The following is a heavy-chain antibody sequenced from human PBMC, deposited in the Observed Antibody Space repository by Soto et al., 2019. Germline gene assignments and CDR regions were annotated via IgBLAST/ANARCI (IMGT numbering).Heavy chain of an antibody. V-gene: IGHV3-74*01. D-gene: IGHD6-13*01. CDR1: GFPFSSYL. CDR2: INSDGSST. CDR3: ARESPPITAAAGKGNWFDP. Sequence: GGSLILSCGASGFPFSSYLMHWVRHAPGKGLVWVSRINSDGSSTSYADSVKGRFTISRDNAKNTLYLQMNSLRAEDTAVYYCARESPPITAAAGKGNWFDPWGQGTLVTVSS. J-gene: IGHJ5*02.